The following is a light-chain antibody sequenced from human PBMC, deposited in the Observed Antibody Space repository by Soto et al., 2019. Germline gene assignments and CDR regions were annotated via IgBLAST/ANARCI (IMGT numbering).Light chain of an antibody. V-gene: IGKV3-15*01. CDR2: ATS. Sequence: EIVLTQSPATLSVSPGESATLSCRASQSVGNNFAWYQQKSGQAPRLLIFATSTRATGVPARFSGSGSGTEFTLTISSLQSEDFAVYYCQQYGDWPLTFGGGAKVEIE. J-gene: IGKJ4*01. CDR1: QSVGNN. CDR3: QQYGDWPLT.